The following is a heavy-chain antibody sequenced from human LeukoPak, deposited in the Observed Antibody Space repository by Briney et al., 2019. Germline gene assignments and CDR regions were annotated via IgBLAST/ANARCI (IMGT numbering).Heavy chain of an antibody. CDR2: ISSSSSYT. CDR3: ARISCSGGTCYYYFDY. Sequence: RGSLRLSCAASGFTFSDYYMSWIRQAPGKGLEWVSYISSSSSYTNYADSVKGRFTISRDNAKNSLYLQMNSLRAEDTAVYYCARISCSGGTCYYYFDYWGQGTLVTVSS. D-gene: IGHD2-15*01. CDR1: GFTFSDYY. V-gene: IGHV3-11*06. J-gene: IGHJ4*02.